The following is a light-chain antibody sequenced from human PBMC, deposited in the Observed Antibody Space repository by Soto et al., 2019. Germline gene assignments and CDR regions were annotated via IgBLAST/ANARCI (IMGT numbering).Light chain of an antibody. CDR2: TAS. J-gene: IGKJ1*01. CDR1: QSINRW. CDR3: QQYISYPWT. V-gene: IGKV1-5*03. Sequence: DIPMTQSPSTLSAFIGDRVTITCRASQSINRWLAWYQQKPGKAPRVLIYTASSLESGVPSRFSGSGSETEFTLTISSLQPDDFATYYCQQYISYPWTFGQGTNVEIK.